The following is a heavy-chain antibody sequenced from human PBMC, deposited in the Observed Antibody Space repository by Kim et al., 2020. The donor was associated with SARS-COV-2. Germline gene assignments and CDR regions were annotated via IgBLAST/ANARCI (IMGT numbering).Heavy chain of an antibody. V-gene: IGHV4-34*01. J-gene: IGHJ4*02. D-gene: IGHD5-18*01. CDR3: ARVKGYGRPYYFDY. Sequence: NPSLKSRVTISVDTSKTQFSLKLSSVTAADTAVYYCARVKGYGRPYYFDYWGQGTLVTVSS.